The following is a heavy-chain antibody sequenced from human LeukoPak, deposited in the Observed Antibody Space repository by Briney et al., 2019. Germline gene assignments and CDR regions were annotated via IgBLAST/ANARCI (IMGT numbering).Heavy chain of an antibody. V-gene: IGHV3-33*01. CDR1: GFTFSSYG. D-gene: IGHD3-22*01. Sequence: GGSLRLSCAASGFTFSSYGMHWVRQAPGKGLEWVAVIWYDGTNKYCADSVKGRFTISRDNSKNTLYLQMNSLRAEDTAVYYCVRVDSNGYYWTFEYWGQGTLVTVSS. J-gene: IGHJ4*02. CDR2: IWYDGTNK. CDR3: VRVDSNGYYWTFEY.